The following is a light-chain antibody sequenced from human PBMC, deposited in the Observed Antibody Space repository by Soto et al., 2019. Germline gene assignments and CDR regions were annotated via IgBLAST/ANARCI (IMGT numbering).Light chain of an antibody. J-gene: IGLJ2*01. V-gene: IGLV1-40*01. CDR2: GNS. CDR3: QSYASSLSGRGV. Sequence: QAVVTQPPSVSGAPGQRVTISFTGSSSNIGAGYDVHWYQQLPGTAPKLLISGNSNRPSGVPDRFSGSKSGTSASLAITGLQAEDEADYYCQSYASSLSGRGVCGGGTTVTVL. CDR1: SSNIGAGYD.